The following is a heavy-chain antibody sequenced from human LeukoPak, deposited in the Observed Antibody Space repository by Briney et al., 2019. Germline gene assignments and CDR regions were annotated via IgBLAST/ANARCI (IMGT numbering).Heavy chain of an antibody. CDR1: GFTVSNNY. J-gene: IGHJ3*02. CDR3: ARGGDIVGTSRSAFDI. D-gene: IGHD1-26*01. V-gene: IGHV3-53*01. Sequence: GGSLRLSCAASGFTVSNNYMSWVRQAPGKGLEWVSLIYSSGSTDYADSVKGRSTISRDNSKNTLYLQMNSLRDEDTAVYYCARGGDIVGTSRSAFDIWGQGTMVTVSS. CDR2: IYSSGST.